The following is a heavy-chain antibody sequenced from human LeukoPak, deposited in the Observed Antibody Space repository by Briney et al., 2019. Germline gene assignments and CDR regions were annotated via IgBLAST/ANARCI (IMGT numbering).Heavy chain of an antibody. D-gene: IGHD2-15*01. V-gene: IGHV3-11*01. CDR2: ISSSGSTI. CDR3: ARGGKVVVAATDFDY. CDR1: GFTFSDYY. Sequence: PGGSLRLSCAASGFTFSDYYMSWIRQAPGKGLEWVSYISSSGSTIYYADSVKGRFTISRDNAKNSLYLQMNSLRAEDTAEYYCARGGKVVVAATDFDYWGQGTLVTVSS. J-gene: IGHJ4*02.